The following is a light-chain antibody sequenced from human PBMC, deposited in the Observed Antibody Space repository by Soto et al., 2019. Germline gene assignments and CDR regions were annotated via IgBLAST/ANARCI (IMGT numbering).Light chain of an antibody. CDR3: CSYTTSNTXXIV. J-gene: IGLJ1*01. V-gene: IGLV2-14*01. Sequence: QSVLTQPASVSGSPGQSITISCTGTSSDVGGYNYVSWYQQHPGKAPKFMIYDVSNRPSGVSNRFSGSKSGNTDSLTISGXXXXDEAXYYCCSYTTSNTXXIVFGTGTK. CDR2: DVS. CDR1: SSDVGGYNY.